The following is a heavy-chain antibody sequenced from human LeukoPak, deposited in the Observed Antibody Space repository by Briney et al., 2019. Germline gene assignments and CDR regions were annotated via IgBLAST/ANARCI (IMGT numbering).Heavy chain of an antibody. CDR2: ISGSGRTT. V-gene: IGHV3-48*03. J-gene: IGHJ6*02. D-gene: IGHD6-13*01. CDR1: GFTFSSYE. Sequence: PGGSLRLSCAASGFTFSSYEVSWLRQAPGKGLEWVSYISGSGRTTYYADSVRGRFTISRDNAENSVYLQMNSLRADDTAVYYCARGVAAAGINYGMDVWGQGTTVTVSS. CDR3: ARGVAAAGINYGMDV.